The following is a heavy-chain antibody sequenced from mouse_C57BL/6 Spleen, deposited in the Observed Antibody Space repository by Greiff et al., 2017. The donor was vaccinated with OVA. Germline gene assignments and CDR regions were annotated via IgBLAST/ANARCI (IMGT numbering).Heavy chain of an antibody. CDR3: GRQAAKGRYAMDY. Sequence: EVKLVESGGDLVKPGASLKLSCAASGYTFTSYGMSWVRQTPDKRLEWVATISSGGSYTYYPDSVKGRFTFSRDNAKNTLYLQMSSLKSEDAALYCCGRQAAKGRYAMDYWGQGTSVTVSS. J-gene: IGHJ4*01. D-gene: IGHD6-1*01. V-gene: IGHV5-6*01. CDR1: GYTFTSYG. CDR2: ISSGGSYT.